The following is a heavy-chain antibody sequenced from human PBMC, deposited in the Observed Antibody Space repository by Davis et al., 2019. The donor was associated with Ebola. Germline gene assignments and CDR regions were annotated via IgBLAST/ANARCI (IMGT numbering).Heavy chain of an antibody. D-gene: IGHD3-16*01. Sequence: PSETLSLTCAVYGGSFSGYYWSWIRQPPGKGLEWIGEINHNGRINYNPSLKSRLSMSIDTSNNQFSLKLSSVTAADTAVYYCARGIPGGGWFDPWGQGTLVTVSS. V-gene: IGHV4-34*01. CDR3: ARGIPGGGWFDP. J-gene: IGHJ5*02. CDR2: INHNGRI. CDR1: GGSFSGYY.